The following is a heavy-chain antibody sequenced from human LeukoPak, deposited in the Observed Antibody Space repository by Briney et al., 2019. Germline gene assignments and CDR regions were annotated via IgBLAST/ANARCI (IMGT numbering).Heavy chain of an antibody. J-gene: IGHJ6*03. CDR3: ARDPDFWSGPYYMDV. CDR2: ISYDGSNK. V-gene: IGHV3-30-3*01. Sequence: GGSLGLSCAASGFTFSSYAMHWVRQAPGKGLEWVAVISYDGSNKYYADSVKGRFTISRDNSKNTLYLQMNSLRAEDTAVYYCARDPDFWSGPYYMDVWGKGTTVTVSS. D-gene: IGHD3-3*01. CDR1: GFTFSSYA.